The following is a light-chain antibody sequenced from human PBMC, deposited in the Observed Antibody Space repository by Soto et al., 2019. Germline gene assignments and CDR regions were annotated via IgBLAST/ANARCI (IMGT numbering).Light chain of an antibody. CDR1: QSVGIY. V-gene: IGKV3-11*01. CDR2: DAS. J-gene: IGKJ5*01. Sequence: EIVLTQSPATLSLSPGERATLSCRASQSVGIYLGWYQQRPGQAPRLLIYDASNRAAGIPARFSGSGSGTDFTLTINSLEPEDFAVYYCQYRNTWPPAFGQGTQLEIK. CDR3: QYRNTWPPA.